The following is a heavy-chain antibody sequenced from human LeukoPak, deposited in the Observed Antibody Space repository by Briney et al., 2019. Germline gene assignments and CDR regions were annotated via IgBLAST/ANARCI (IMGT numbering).Heavy chain of an antibody. Sequence: GGSLRLSCAASGFIFSSFWMHWVRQVPGKGLVWVSHINSDGRKTDYADSVRGRFTISRDNAKNTVYLQMNSLRAEDTAVYYCAREGGGDYGDYLRYWGQGTLVIVSS. CDR3: AREGGGDYGDYLRY. CDR2: INSDGRKT. D-gene: IGHD4-17*01. CDR1: GFIFSSFW. V-gene: IGHV3-74*01. J-gene: IGHJ4*02.